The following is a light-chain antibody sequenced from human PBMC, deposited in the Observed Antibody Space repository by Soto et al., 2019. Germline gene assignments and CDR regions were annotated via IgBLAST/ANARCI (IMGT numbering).Light chain of an antibody. V-gene: IGLV4-69*01. CDR3: QTWGTGIWV. J-gene: IGLJ3*02. Sequence: QPVLTQPPSASASLGASVRLTCTLSSGHTNYAIAWHQQQPEKGPRFLMKLNSDGSHTKGDGIPDRFSGSSSGAERYLTISSLQSEDAADYYCQTWGTGIWVFGGGTKVTVL. CDR2: LNSDGSH. CDR1: SGHTNYA.